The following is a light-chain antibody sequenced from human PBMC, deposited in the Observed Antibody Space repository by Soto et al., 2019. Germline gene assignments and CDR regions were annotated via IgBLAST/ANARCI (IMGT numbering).Light chain of an antibody. CDR3: LHHNSYPLT. Sequence: DIQMTQSPSSLSASVGDRVTITCRAGQGIRDDVGWYQQKPGKAPKRLIYGASILQSGVPSRFSGSGSGTEFTLTISSLQPEDLATYYWLHHNSYPLTFGGGTKVASK. CDR2: GAS. V-gene: IGKV1-17*01. J-gene: IGKJ4*01. CDR1: QGIRDD.